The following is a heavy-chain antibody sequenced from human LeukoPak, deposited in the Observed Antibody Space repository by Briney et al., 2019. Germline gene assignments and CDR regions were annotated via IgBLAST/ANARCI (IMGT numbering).Heavy chain of an antibody. CDR2: INTNTGNP. CDR1: GYTFTSYA. J-gene: IGHJ5*02. D-gene: IGHD5-18*01. V-gene: IGHV7-4-1*02. CDR3: AREGYSYGYLGGDWFDP. Sequence: ASVKVSCKASGYTFTSYAMNWVRQAPGQGLEWMGWINTNTGNPTYAQGFTGRFVFSLDTSVSTAYLQISSLKAEDTAVYYCAREGYSYGYLGGDWFDPWGQGTLVTVSS.